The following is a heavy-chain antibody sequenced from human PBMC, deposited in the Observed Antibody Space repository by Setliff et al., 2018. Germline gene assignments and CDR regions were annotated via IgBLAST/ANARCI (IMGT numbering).Heavy chain of an antibody. D-gene: IGHD3-3*01. CDR2: VSASGST. V-gene: IGHV4-4*07. CDR1: CASISDYY. CDR3: ARERTIFGILVISGWFDP. J-gene: IGHJ5*02. Sequence: SETLSLTCTVSCASISDYYWTWIRQPAGKELEWIGRVSASGSTTYNPSLKSRVTMSVDTSRNQISLNLTSVTAADTAMYYCARERTIFGILVISGWFDPWGQGTVVTVSS.